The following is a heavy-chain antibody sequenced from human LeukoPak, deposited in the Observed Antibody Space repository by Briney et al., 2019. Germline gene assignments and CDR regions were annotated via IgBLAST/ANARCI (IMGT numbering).Heavy chain of an antibody. CDR1: GGSISSYY. CDR3: ARSGDGYSVDS. CDR2: IYYSGSI. Sequence: ETLSLTCTVSGGSISSYYWSWIRQPPGKGLEWIGYIYYSGSINYNPSLKSRVTISVDTSKNQFSLKLSSVTAADTAVYYCARSGDGYSVDSWGQGALVIVSS. V-gene: IGHV4-59*01. J-gene: IGHJ4*02. D-gene: IGHD5-24*01.